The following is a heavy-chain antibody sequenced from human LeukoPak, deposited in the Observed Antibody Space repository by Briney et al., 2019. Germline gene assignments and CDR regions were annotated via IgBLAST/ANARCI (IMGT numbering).Heavy chain of an antibody. Sequence: GGSLRLSCAASGFTFSSYAMSWVRQAPGKGLEWVSAISGSGGRTYYADSVKGRFTISRDNSKNTLYLQMNSLRAEDTAVYYCAKAGYSGYYYYYMDVWGKGTTVTISS. J-gene: IGHJ6*03. CDR1: GFTFSSYA. D-gene: IGHD5-12*01. CDR3: AKAGYSGYYYYYMDV. V-gene: IGHV3-23*01. CDR2: ISGSGGRT.